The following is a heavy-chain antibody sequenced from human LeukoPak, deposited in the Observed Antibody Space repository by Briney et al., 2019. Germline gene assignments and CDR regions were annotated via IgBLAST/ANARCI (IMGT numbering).Heavy chain of an antibody. CDR1: GFTFSSYE. CDR3: ARDHTVTIGY. D-gene: IGHD4-17*01. V-gene: IGHV3-48*03. Sequence: GGSPRLSCAASGFTFSSYEMNWVRQAPGKGLEWVSYISSSGSTIYYADSVKGRFTISRDNAKNLLYLQMNSLRAEDTAVYYCARDHTVTIGYWGQGTLVTVSS. J-gene: IGHJ4*02. CDR2: ISSSGSTI.